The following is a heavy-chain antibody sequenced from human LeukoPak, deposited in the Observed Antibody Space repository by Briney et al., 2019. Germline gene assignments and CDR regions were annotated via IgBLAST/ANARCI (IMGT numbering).Heavy chain of an antibody. CDR1: GFSFSTYG. V-gene: IGHV3-NL1*01. CDR3: AKDGRPKVGYYDSSGYSPLGY. CDR2: LYSGGSS. Sequence: GGSLRLSCAASGFSFSTYGMYWVRQAPGKGLEWVSLLYSGGSSFYADSVKGRFTISRDNSKNTLYLQMNSLRAEDTAVYHCAKDGRPKVGYYDSSGYSPLGYWGQGTLVTVSS. D-gene: IGHD3-22*01. J-gene: IGHJ4*02.